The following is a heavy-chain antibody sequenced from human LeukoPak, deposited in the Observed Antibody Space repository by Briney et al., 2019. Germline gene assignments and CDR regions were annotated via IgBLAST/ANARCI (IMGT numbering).Heavy chain of an antibody. D-gene: IGHD5-18*01. CDR1: GYTFSIYA. V-gene: IGHV7-4-1*02. J-gene: IGHJ6*02. Sequence: ASVTVSCKASGYTFSIYAMNWVRQAPGQGLEWVGWINTNTGNPTYAQGFTGRFVFSLDTSVSTTYLQISSLQAEDTAVYYCARGNVEAAMGIWYYYGMDVWGQGTTVVVSS. CDR3: ARGNVEAAMGIWYYYGMDV. CDR2: INTNTGNP.